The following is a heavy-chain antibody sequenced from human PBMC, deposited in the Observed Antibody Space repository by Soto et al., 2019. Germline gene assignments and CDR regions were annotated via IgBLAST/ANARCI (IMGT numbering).Heavy chain of an antibody. CDR3: AITLYGDYDVVFGAFDI. V-gene: IGHV1-46*03. Sequence: ASVKVSCKASGYTFTSYYMHWVRQAPGQGPEWMGIINPSGGSTSYAQKFQGRVTMTRDTSTSTVYMELSSLRSEDTAVYYCAITLYGDYDVVFGAFDIWGQGTMVTVSS. D-gene: IGHD4-17*01. CDR1: GYTFTSYY. J-gene: IGHJ3*02. CDR2: INPSGGST.